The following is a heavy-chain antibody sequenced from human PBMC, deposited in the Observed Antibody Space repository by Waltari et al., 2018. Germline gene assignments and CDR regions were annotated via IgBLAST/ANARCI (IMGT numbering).Heavy chain of an antibody. Sequence: QVQLVESGGGVVQPGGSLRFSCAAFGFTFRGLGMNWVRQAPGKGPEWVAYLRYDGSNEYYEESVKGRFTISRDNSKNTLYLQMNSLRTEDTAVYYCAGGGYSGNDFTQYWGQGTPVTVSS. D-gene: IGHD5-12*01. CDR1: GFTFRGLG. CDR2: LRYDGSNE. J-gene: IGHJ4*02. CDR3: AGGGYSGNDFTQY. V-gene: IGHV3-30*02.